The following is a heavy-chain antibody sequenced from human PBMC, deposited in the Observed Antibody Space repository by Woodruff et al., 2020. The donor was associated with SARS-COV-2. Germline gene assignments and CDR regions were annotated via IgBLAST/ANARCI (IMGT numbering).Heavy chain of an antibody. CDR3: AVTYYYDSSGYQDAFDI. D-gene: IGHD3-22*01. J-gene: IGHJ3*02. V-gene: IGHV4-39*01. Sequence: SGSTYYNPSLKSRVTISVDTSKNQFSLKLSSVTAADTAVYYCAVTYYYDSSGYQDAFDIWGQGTMVTVSS. CDR2: SGST.